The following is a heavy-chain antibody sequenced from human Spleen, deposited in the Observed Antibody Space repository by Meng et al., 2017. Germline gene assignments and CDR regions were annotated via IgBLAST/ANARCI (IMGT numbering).Heavy chain of an antibody. CDR2: ISSSSGSI. CDR1: GFTFSSYT. J-gene: IGHJ4*02. V-gene: IGHV3-21*01. D-gene: IGHD3-9*01. Sequence: VALVGAGGGSVKPGGSLRLSCAASGFTFSSYTMNWVRQAPGKGLEWVSSISSSSGSIYYADSVKGRFTISRDNAKNSLYLQMNSLRAEDTAVYFCARGRYDYGEYWGQGTLVTVSS. CDR3: ARGRYDYGEY.